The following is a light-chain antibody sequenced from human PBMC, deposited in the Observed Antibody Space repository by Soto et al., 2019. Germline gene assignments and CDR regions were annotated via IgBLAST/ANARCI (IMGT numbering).Light chain of an antibody. Sequence: EIVLTQSPATLSLSPGERATLSCRASQSVSSYLAWYQQKPGQAPRLLIYDASNRATGIPARFSGSGSGTGFTLTISGLEPEDFAVYYCRQRSNWPPLYTFGQGTKLEIK. CDR3: RQRSNWPPLYT. CDR1: QSVSSY. CDR2: DAS. V-gene: IGKV3-11*01. J-gene: IGKJ2*01.